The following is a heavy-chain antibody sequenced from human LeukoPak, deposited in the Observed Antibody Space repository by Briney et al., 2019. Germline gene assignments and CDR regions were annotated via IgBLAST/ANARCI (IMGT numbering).Heavy chain of an antibody. J-gene: IGHJ1*01. CDR1: GYTFTNYY. D-gene: IGHD3-9*01. Sequence: GASVKVSCKTSGYTFTNYYMHWVRQAPGQGLEWMGIINPSGGSRSYAQRFQGRITMTRDMSTSTVYMELSSLRSEDTAVYYCARGALTNTVDEFFQHWGQGTLVTVSS. V-gene: IGHV1-46*01. CDR3: ARGALTNTVDEFFQH. CDR2: INPSGGSR.